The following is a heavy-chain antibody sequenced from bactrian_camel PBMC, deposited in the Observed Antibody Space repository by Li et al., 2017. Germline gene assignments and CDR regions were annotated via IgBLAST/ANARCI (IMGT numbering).Heavy chain of an antibody. D-gene: IGHD6*01. CDR1: GFAFSSYA. V-gene: IGHV3S67*01. CDR3: AAGVLPYGGSCGSYADFGY. CDR2: ISSDGST. J-gene: IGHJ6*01. Sequence: VQLVESGGGLVQPGGSLTLSCAASGFAFSSYAMSWVRQAPGNECELVSTISSDGSTYYADSVKGRFTISQDNAKNTVYLQMNSLKPEDTAVYYCAAGVLPYGGSCGSYADFGYWGQGTQVTVS.